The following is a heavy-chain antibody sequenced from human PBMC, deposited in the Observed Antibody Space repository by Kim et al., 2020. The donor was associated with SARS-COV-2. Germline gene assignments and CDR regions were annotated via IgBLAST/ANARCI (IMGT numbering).Heavy chain of an antibody. D-gene: IGHD3-10*01. V-gene: IGHV3-23*01. CDR3: ANDRDGSGGSGWFDP. J-gene: IGHJ5*02. CDR2: ISGSGGST. CDR1: GFTFSSYA. Sequence: GGSLRLSCAASGFTFSSYAMSWVRQAPGKGLEWVSAISGSGGSTYYADSVKGRFTLSRDNSKNTRYLQMNSLRAEDTAVYYCANDRDGSGGSGWFDPWGQGTLVTVSS.